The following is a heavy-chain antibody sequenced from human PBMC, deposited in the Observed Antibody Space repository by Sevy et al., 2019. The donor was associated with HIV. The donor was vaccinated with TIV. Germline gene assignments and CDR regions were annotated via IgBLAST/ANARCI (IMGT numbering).Heavy chain of an antibody. V-gene: IGHV3-33*01. Sequence: GGSLRLSCVASGITFSDYGMHWVRQAPGKGLEWVAVIWYDGTSKKYADSVKGRFPISKDNSKNTLYLQMSSLRAEDTAVYYCTRAVSVGIPYFEYWGQGALVTVSS. CDR2: IWYDGTSK. CDR3: TRAVSVGIPYFEY. D-gene: IGHD7-27*01. CDR1: GITFSDYG. J-gene: IGHJ4*02.